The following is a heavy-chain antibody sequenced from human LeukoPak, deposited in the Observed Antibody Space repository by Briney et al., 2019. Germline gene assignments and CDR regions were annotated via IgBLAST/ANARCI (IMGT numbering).Heavy chain of an antibody. D-gene: IGHD3-9*01. CDR1: GFTFDDYA. CDR3: ARLHYDVLTGPFDY. V-gene: IGHV3-9*01. Sequence: GGSLRLSCAASGFTFDDYAMHWVRQAPGKGLEWVSGISWNSGSIGYADSVKGRFTISRESSKNTLWLQMNSLTAEDTAVYYCARLHYDVLTGPFDYWGQGTLVTVSS. J-gene: IGHJ4*02. CDR2: ISWNSGSI.